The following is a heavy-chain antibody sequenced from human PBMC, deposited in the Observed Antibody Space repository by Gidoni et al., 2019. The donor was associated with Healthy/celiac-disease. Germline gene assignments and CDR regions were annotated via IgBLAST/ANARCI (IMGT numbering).Heavy chain of an antibody. CDR3: ARPTYDFWSGYAFDI. J-gene: IGHJ3*02. D-gene: IGHD3-3*01. Sequence: EVQLVQSGAEVKKPGESLKISCKGSGYRFTSYWIGWVRQMPGKGLEWMGIIYPGDSDTRYSPSFQGQVTISADKSISTAYLQWSSLKASDTAMYYCARPTYDFWSGYAFDIWGQGTMVTVSS. V-gene: IGHV5-51*01. CDR2: IYPGDSDT. CDR1: GYRFTSYW.